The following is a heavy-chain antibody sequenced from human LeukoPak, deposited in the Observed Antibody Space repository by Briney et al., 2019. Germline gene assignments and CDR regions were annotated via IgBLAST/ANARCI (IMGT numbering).Heavy chain of an antibody. CDR1: GFTFSDYA. V-gene: IGHV3-30*02. J-gene: IGHJ6*02. CDR3: AKDSKHYSMDV. CDR2: LQYDGNNK. D-gene: IGHD2/OR15-2a*01. Sequence: GGSLGLSCAVSGFTFSDYAMHWVRQAPGKGLEWVALLQYDGNNKYYVDSVKGRFTISRDISKNTLYLQMNSLRPDDTAVYYCAKDSKHYSMDVWGQGTTVTVS.